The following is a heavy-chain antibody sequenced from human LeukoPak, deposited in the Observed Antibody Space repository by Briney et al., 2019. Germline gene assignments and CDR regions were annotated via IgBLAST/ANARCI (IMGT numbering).Heavy chain of an antibody. Sequence: GGSLRLSCAASGFTFSQYWMSWVRQAPGKGLEGVANIKHDGSEKQDGSKKNYLDSVKGRFTISRDNAKNSLYLQMNSLRAEDTAVYYCARSVRGVDSFYFYMDVWGKRTTVTVSS. CDR3: ARSVRGVDSFYFYMDV. CDR1: GFTFSQYW. D-gene: IGHD3-10*02. CDR2: IKHDGSEKQDGSKK. J-gene: IGHJ6*03. V-gene: IGHV3-7*01.